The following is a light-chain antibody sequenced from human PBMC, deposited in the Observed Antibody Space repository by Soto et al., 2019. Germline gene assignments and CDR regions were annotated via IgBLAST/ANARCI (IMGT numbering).Light chain of an antibody. Sequence: ELTQPPSVSVAPGQTARITCGGNNIGGKSVHWYQQKPGQAPVLVVNDVSDRPSGIPERFSGSKSGNTATLTISRVEAGDEADYYCQVWDSSSDHVVFGGGTTVTVL. CDR1: NIGGKS. J-gene: IGLJ3*02. CDR3: QVWDSSSDHVV. V-gene: IGLV3-21*02. CDR2: DVS.